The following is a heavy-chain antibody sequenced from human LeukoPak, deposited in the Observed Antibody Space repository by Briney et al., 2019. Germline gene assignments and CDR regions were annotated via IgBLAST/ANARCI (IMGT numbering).Heavy chain of an antibody. Sequence: SETLSLTCTVSGGSIRSYYWSWIRQPPGKGLEWIGYIYYSGSTYYNPSLKSRVTISVDTSKNQFSLKLSSVTAADTAVYYCARHDYDFWSGYYPDLFDYWGQGTLVTVSS. D-gene: IGHD3-3*01. J-gene: IGHJ4*02. V-gene: IGHV4-59*04. CDR3: ARHDYDFWSGYYPDLFDY. CDR1: GGSIRSYY. CDR2: IYYSGST.